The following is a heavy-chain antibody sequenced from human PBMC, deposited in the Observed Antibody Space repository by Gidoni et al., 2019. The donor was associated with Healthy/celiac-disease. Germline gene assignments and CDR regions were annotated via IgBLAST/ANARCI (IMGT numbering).Heavy chain of an antibody. V-gene: IGHV4-34*01. J-gene: IGHJ6*02. CDR3: ASLNMPGVYYYYGMDV. D-gene: IGHD2-2*01. Sequence: QVQLQQWGAGLLKPSETLSITCAVYGGSFSGYYWSWIRQPPGKGLEWIGEINHSGSTNYNPSLKSRVTISVDTSKNQFSLKLSSVTAADTAVYYCASLNMPGVYYYYGMDVWGQGTTVTVSS. CDR2: INHSGST. CDR1: GGSFSGYY.